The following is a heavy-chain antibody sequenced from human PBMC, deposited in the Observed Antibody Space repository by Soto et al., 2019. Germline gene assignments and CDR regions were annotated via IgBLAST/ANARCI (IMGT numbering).Heavy chain of an antibody. V-gene: IGHV4-59*11. CDR1: GGSISNHY. CDR2: IYERGNT. CDR3: VRVGSYSYFYDMDV. D-gene: IGHD2-21*01. J-gene: IGHJ6*02. Sequence: RSLTCTVSGGSISNHYWTWIRQPPGKGLEWIGYIYERGNTKYNPSRKSRVTISLDPSRKQFSLKLSYVTAADTAVYFCVRVGSYSYFYDMDVWGQGTTVTASS.